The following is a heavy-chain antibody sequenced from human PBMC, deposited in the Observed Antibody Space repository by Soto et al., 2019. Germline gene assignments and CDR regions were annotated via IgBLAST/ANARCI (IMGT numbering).Heavy chain of an antibody. CDR2: IYHSGST. Sequence: QLQLQESGPGLVKPSETLSLTCSVSGGSISSTEYYWGWIRQPPGKGLEWIGSIYHSGSTYYNPSLKSRVTISVDTSKIQFSLKLSCVTAADTAVYYCARTKFGELLSGFDYWGQGTRVTVSS. V-gene: IGHV4-39*01. J-gene: IGHJ4*02. CDR3: ARTKFGELLSGFDY. CDR1: GGSISSTEYY. D-gene: IGHD3-10*01.